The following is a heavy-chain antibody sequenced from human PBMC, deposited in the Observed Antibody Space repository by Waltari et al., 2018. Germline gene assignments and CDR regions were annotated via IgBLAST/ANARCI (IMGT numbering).Heavy chain of an antibody. Sequence: EVQLVESGGGLVKPGGSLRLSCAASGFTFSSSRMTWVRQAPGKGLEWVSSISSSSSYIYYADSVKGRFTISRDNAKNSLYLQMNSLRAEDTAVYYCARLNDPYGMDVWGQGTTVTVSS. CDR1: GFTFSSSR. J-gene: IGHJ6*02. D-gene: IGHD1-1*01. CDR3: ARLNDPYGMDV. CDR2: ISSSSSYI. V-gene: IGHV3-21*01.